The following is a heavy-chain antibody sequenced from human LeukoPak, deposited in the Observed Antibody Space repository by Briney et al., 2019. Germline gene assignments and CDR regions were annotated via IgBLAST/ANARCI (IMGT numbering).Heavy chain of an antibody. CDR3: TKSLSILWWFDY. Sequence: ASVKVSCKASEGTFSSYAISWVRQAPGQGLEWMGGIIPIFGTANYAQKFQGRVTITADESTSTAYMELSSLRSEDTAVYYCTKSLSILWWFDYWGQGTLVTVSS. CDR2: IIPIFGTA. D-gene: IGHD2-21*01. CDR1: EGTFSSYA. V-gene: IGHV1-69*13. J-gene: IGHJ4*02.